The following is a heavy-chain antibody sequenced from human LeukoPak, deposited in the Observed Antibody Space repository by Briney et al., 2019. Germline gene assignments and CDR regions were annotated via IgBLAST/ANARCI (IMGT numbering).Heavy chain of an antibody. CDR3: ARDRKYQLHLDYYYYMDV. J-gene: IGHJ6*03. D-gene: IGHD2-2*01. V-gene: IGHV4-61*02. CDR2: IYTSGST. Sequence: SETLSLTCTVSGGSISSGSYYWSWIRQPAGKGLEWIGRIYTSGSTNYNPSLKSRVTISVDTSKNQFSLKLSSVTAADTAVYYCARDRKYQLHLDYYYYMDVWGKGTTVTVSS. CDR1: GGSISSGSYY.